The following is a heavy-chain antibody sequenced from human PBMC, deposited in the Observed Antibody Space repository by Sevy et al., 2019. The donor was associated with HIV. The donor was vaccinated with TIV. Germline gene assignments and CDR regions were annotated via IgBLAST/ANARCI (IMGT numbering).Heavy chain of an antibody. Sequence: ASVKVSCKASGYTFTGQCIHWVRQAPGEGLQWMGGINPNSGVTNHAQKFQGRVTMTRDTSINTAYMELSGLKSDDTAVYYCARDLRSRGYSYGSFDHWGQGTLVTVSS. CDR3: ARDLRSRGYSYGSFDH. CDR1: GYTFTGQC. D-gene: IGHD5-18*01. J-gene: IGHJ4*02. CDR2: INPNSGVT. V-gene: IGHV1-2*02.